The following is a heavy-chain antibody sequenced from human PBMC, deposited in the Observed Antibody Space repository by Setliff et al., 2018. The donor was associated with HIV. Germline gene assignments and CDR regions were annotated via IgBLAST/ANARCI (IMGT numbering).Heavy chain of an antibody. CDR1: GGSISSSSYY. Sequence: SETLSLTCTVSGGSISSSSYYWGWIRQPPGKGLEWIGSIYYSGSTNYNPSLKSRVTMSADTSRNQSSLKLSSVTAADTAVYYCARGIGTRYNYYMDVWGIGTTVTVSS. CDR2: IYYSGST. V-gene: IGHV4-39*07. J-gene: IGHJ6*03. D-gene: IGHD1-20*01. CDR3: ARGIGTRYNYYMDV.